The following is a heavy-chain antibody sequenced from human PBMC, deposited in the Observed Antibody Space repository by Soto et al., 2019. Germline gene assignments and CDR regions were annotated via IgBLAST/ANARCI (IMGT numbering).Heavy chain of an antibody. D-gene: IGHD3-3*01. Sequence: ASVKVSCKASGYTFTSYDISWVRQAPGQGLEWMGWISAYNGNTNYAQNFQGRVTMTEDTSTDTAYMELSSLRSEDTAVYYCATTRRDFTIFGVVITKYYFDYWGQGTLVTVSS. J-gene: IGHJ4*02. V-gene: IGHV1-18*01. CDR1: GYTFTSYD. CDR2: ISAYNGNT. CDR3: ATTRRDFTIFGVVITKYYFDY.